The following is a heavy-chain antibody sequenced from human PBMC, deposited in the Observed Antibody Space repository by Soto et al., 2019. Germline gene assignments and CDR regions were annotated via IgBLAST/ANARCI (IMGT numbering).Heavy chain of an antibody. CDR3: ARPLIGNTVDL. CDR2: VDPSRGSA. Sequence: QAQLLQSGAEVKKPGASVKVSCKASGYTFINYFIHWVLQAPGQRLEWIGIVDPSRGSADYAQKFQGRVTMTTDVSTRTVFMDLSSLRSEDTAVYYCARPLIGNTVDLWGQGTTVIVSS. CDR1: GYTFINYF. J-gene: IGHJ3*01. V-gene: IGHV1-46*01. D-gene: IGHD1-7*01.